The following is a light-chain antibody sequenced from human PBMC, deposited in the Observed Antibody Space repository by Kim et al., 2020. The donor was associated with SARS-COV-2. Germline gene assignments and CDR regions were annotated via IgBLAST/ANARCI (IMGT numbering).Light chain of an antibody. CDR3: QAWDSSTEV. Sequence: SYELTQPPSVSVSPGQTASITCSGSKLGDKNAYWYQKKPGQSPILVIYQHTKRPSGIPQRFSGSSSGNTATLTISRAETMDEADYYCQAWDSSTEVFGGGTQLTVL. V-gene: IGLV3-1*01. CDR2: QHT. J-gene: IGLJ3*02. CDR1: KLGDKN.